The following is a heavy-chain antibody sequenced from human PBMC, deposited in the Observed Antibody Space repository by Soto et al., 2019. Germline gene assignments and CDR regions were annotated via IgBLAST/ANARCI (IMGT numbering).Heavy chain of an antibody. V-gene: IGHV3-21*01. CDR1: GFTFSSYS. D-gene: IGHD1-1*01. Sequence: GGSLRLSCAASGFTFSSYSMNWVRQAPGKGLEWVSSISSSSSYIYYADSVKGRFTISRDNAKNSLYLQMNSLRAEDTAVYYCARVNSGLERRSALSYWGQGTLVTVSS. CDR3: ARVNSGLERRSALSY. CDR2: ISSSSSYI. J-gene: IGHJ4*02.